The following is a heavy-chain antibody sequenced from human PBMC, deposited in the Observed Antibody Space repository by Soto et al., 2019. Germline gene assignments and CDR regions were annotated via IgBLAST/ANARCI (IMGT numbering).Heavy chain of an antibody. V-gene: IGHV3-21*01. Sequence: PGGCLRLSWAASGFTFSSYEMNWVREAPGKGLEWVSSISSTGTFVFYADSVKGRFTLSRDNAKNSLQLQMNSLRAEDTAVYYCARGDWGPSAFHICGQGTMVTVSS. CDR2: ISSTGTFV. J-gene: IGHJ3*02. CDR1: GFTFSSYE. CDR3: ARGDWGPSAFHI. D-gene: IGHD7-27*01.